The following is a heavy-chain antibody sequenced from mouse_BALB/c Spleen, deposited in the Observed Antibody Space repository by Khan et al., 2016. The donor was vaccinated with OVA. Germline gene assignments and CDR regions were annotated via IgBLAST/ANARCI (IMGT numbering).Heavy chain of an antibody. V-gene: IGHV2-6-7*01. Sequence: VQLQESGPGLVAPSQNLSITCTVSGFSLTDYGVNWVRQPPGKGLEWLGMIWGDGSTDYNSALKSRLSISKDNSKSQVFLKMNSLQTDDTARYYCARELRLGGFAYGGQGTLVTVSA. CDR1: GFSLTDYG. CDR2: IWGDGST. CDR3: ARELRLGGFAY. D-gene: IGHD1-2*01. J-gene: IGHJ3*01.